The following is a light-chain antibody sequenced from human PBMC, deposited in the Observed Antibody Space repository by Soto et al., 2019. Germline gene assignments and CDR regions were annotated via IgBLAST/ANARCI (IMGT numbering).Light chain of an antibody. Sequence: EVVLTQSTASLSLSPGERATLTCRASQSVATSLAWYQQRPGQIPRLLIYEASNRATGIPARFSGSGSGTDFTLTISSLEPDDFATYYCQQRVNWPLFSFGPGTKLEIK. CDR2: EAS. CDR3: QQRVNWPLFS. V-gene: IGKV3-11*01. J-gene: IGKJ2*03. CDR1: QSVATS.